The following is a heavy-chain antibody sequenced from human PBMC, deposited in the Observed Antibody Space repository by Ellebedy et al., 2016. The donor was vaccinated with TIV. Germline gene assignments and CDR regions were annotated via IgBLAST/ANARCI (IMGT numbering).Heavy chain of an antibody. CDR2: INPSGGSS. Sequence: ASVKVSCKASGYTFTSYYMYWVRQAPGQGLEWMGIINPSGGSSNYAQKFQGRVTMTRDTSTSTVYMELRSLRSEDTAVYDCARGDKYYYDSSGYYYTYWGQGTLVTVSS. V-gene: IGHV1-46*01. D-gene: IGHD3-22*01. CDR3: ARGDKYYYDSSGYYYTY. J-gene: IGHJ4*02. CDR1: GYTFTSYY.